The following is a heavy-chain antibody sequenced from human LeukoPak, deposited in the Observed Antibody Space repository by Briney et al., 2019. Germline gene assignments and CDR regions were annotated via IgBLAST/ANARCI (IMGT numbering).Heavy chain of an antibody. J-gene: IGHJ2*01. Sequence: GESLKISCKGFGYTFTSCWIGWVRQMPGKGLEWMANIYPGDSDTRYNPSLQGQVTISADRSITTAYLQWSSLKASDTAIYYCARLGASGWSGVWYSDLWGRGTLVTVSS. D-gene: IGHD6-19*01. CDR2: IYPGDSDT. V-gene: IGHV5-51*01. CDR3: ARLGASGWSGVWYSDL. CDR1: GYTFTSCW.